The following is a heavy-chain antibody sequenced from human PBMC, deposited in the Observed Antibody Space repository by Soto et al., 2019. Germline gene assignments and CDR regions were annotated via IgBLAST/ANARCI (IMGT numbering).Heavy chain of an antibody. V-gene: IGHV3-74*01. CDR2: ISSDGRNT. D-gene: IGHD2-8*01. Sequence: EVQLVESGGGLVQPGGSLRLSCAASGFAFGSYWMQWVRQAPGKGPVWVSRISSDGRNTTYADFVKGRFTISRDNAENTLHLQMTSLTDADTAVYYCIKTSTVNGVGGYRWGQGTLVTVSS. J-gene: IGHJ5*02. CDR1: GFAFGSYW. CDR3: IKTSTVNGVGGYR.